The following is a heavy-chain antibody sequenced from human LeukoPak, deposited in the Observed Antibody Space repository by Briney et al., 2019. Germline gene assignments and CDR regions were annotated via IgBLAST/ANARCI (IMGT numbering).Heavy chain of an antibody. J-gene: IGHJ4*02. CDR3: ARNAPFDY. CDR1: GFTYSTYW. Sequence: GGSLRLSCAASGFTYSTYWMGWVRQAPGKGLEWVANINQDGSEKYYVDSVRGRFTISRDNAKNSLYLQMNSLRGEDTAVYYCARNAPFDYWGQGTLVTVSS. V-gene: IGHV3-7*01. CDR2: INQDGSEK.